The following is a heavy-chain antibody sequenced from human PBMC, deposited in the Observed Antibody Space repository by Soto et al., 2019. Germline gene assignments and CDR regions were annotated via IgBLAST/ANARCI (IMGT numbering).Heavy chain of an antibody. D-gene: IGHD6-19*01. Sequence: QVLLQESGPGLVQPSGTLSLSCAVSGGSISSNYFWGWVRQPPGKGLEWVGDISHSGSVNYNPSLKSRGTISIDKSKNQFSLKLNSVTAADTAVYYCARSFGWYAIDYWGQGTLVIVSS. CDR3: ARSFGWYAIDY. CDR1: GGSISSNYF. CDR2: ISHSGSV. J-gene: IGHJ4*02. V-gene: IGHV4-4*02.